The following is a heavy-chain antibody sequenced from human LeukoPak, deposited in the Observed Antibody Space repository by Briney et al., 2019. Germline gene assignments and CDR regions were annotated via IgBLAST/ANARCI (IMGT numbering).Heavy chain of an antibody. CDR3: ARRDGGRDGYNCFDY. CDR1: GGTFSSYA. V-gene: IGHV1-69*13. J-gene: IGHJ4*02. CDR2: IIPIFGTA. Sequence: SVKVSCKASGGTFSSYAISWVRQAPGQGLEWMGGIIPIFGTANYAQKFQGRVTITADESTSTAYMELSSLRSEDTAVYYCARRDGGRDGYNCFDYWGQGTLVTVSS. D-gene: IGHD5-24*01.